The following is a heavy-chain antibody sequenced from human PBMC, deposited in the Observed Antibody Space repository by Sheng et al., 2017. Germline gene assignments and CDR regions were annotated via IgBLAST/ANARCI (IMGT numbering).Heavy chain of an antibody. D-gene: IGHD6-19*01. CDR2: IYYSGST. CDR3: ARGTVAGGPGWFDP. J-gene: IGHJ5*02. Sequence: QLQLQESGPGLVKPSETLSLTCTVSGGSISSSSYYWGWIRQPPGKGLEWIGSIYYSGSTYYNPSLKSRVTISVDTSKNQFSLKLSSVTAADTAVYYCARGTVAGGPGWFDPWGQGTPGHRLL. V-gene: IGHV4-39*07. CDR1: GGSISSSSYY.